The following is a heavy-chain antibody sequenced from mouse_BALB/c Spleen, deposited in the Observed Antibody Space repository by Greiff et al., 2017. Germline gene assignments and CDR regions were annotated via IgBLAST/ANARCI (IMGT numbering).Heavy chain of an antibody. CDR2: IWSGGST. CDR3: ARRGDGGYFDY. J-gene: IGHJ2*01. Sequence: VQLQQSGPGLVQPSQSLSITCTVSGFSLTSYGVHWVRQSPGKGLEWLGVIWSGGSTDYNAAFISRLSISKDNSKFQVFLKMNSLQANDTAIYYCARRGDGGYFDYWGQGTTLTVSS. D-gene: IGHD3-3*01. V-gene: IGHV2-2*02. CDR1: GFSLTSYG.